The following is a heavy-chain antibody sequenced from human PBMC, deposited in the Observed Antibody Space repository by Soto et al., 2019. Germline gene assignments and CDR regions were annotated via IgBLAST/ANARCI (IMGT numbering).Heavy chain of an antibody. CDR1: VFTFSSYA. V-gene: IGHV3-23*01. D-gene: IGHD5-12*01. CDR3: AKEIYIVTSISYDS. Sequence: PWGSLRLSCASSVFTFSSYAMTWVRQAPGKGLDWVSSISGTGGSTYYADSVRGRFTISRDKSKNTLFLQMSSLRAEDTAIYYCAKEIYIVTSISYDSWGQGALVTVSS. CDR2: ISGTGGST. J-gene: IGHJ4*02.